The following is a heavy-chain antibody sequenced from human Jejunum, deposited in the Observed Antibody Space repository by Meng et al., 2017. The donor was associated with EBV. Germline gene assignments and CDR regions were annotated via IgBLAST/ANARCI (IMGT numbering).Heavy chain of an antibody. CDR3: ATGDDYGNSNFDY. Sequence: QVQVGQSGAEVKKPGASVKVSCKAYGYMFISYAGHWVRQAPGQRLEWMGWINIGNGNTKYSQKFHGRLTISRDTSANTAYLELSSLTSEDTAIYYCATGDDYGNSNFDYWGQGTLVTVSS. CDR2: INIGNGNT. J-gene: IGHJ4*02. CDR1: GYMFISYA. D-gene: IGHD2/OR15-2a*01. V-gene: IGHV1-3*04.